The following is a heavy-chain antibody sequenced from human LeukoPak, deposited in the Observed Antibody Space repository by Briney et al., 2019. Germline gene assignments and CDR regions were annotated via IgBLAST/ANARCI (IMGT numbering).Heavy chain of an antibody. J-gene: IGHJ5*02. CDR3: ARVRGPRYYDFWSGGFDWFDP. D-gene: IGHD3-3*01. CDR2: ISYDGSNK. Sequence: PGRSLRLSCAASGFTFSSYAMHWVRQAPGKGLEWVAVISYDGSNKYYADSVKGRFTISRDNSKNTLYLQMNSLRAEDTAVYYCARVRGPRYYDFWSGGFDWFDPWGQGALVTVSS. V-gene: IGHV3-30*04. CDR1: GFTFSSYA.